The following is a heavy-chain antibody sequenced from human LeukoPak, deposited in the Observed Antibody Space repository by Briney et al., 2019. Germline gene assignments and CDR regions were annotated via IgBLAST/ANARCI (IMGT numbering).Heavy chain of an antibody. Sequence: GASVRVSCTASGYTFTSYYMHWVRQAPGQGLEWMGIINPSGGSTSYAQKFQGRVSMTRDTSTSTVYMELSSLRSEDTAVYYCAREEVAAADVPPMGPDYWGQGTLVTVSS. V-gene: IGHV1-46*01. D-gene: IGHD6-13*01. CDR3: AREEVAAADVPPMGPDY. CDR1: GYTFTSYY. CDR2: INPSGGST. J-gene: IGHJ4*02.